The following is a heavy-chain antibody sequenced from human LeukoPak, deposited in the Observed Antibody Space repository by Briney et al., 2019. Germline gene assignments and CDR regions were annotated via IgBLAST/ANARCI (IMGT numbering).Heavy chain of an antibody. CDR1: GFTFSSYE. CDR3: ARGRSGYDSYYWCFDL. Sequence: GGSLRLPCAASGFTFSSYEMNWVRQAPGKGLEWVSYISSSDTTIYYVDSVKGRFTISRDNAKNPLYLQMNSLRAEDTAVYYCARGRSGYDSYYWCFDLWGRGTLVTVSS. J-gene: IGHJ2*01. D-gene: IGHD5-12*01. V-gene: IGHV3-48*03. CDR2: ISSSDTTI.